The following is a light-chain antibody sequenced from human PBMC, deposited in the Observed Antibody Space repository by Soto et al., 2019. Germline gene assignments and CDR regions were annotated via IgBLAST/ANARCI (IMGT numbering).Light chain of an antibody. J-gene: IGLJ2*01. CDR3: QTWGTGIQL. CDR2: LNSDGSH. Sequence: QSVLTQSPSASASLGASAKLTCTLSSGHSSYAITWHQQEPEKGPRYLMKLNSDGSHNKGDGIPDRFSGSSSGAERYLTISGLQSEDEADYFCQTWGTGIQLFGGGTTLPVL. V-gene: IGLV4-69*01. CDR1: SGHSSYA.